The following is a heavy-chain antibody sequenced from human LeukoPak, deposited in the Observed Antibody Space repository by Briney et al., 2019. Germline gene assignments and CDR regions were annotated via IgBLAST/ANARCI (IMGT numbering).Heavy chain of an antibody. J-gene: IGHJ6*02. CDR1: GFTFSDYS. CDR2: ISSSSDYI. D-gene: IGHD5/OR15-5a*01. V-gene: IGHV3-21*01. CDR3: ARSRSVSNYKGMDV. Sequence: GGSLRLSCPASGFTFSDYSMSWVRQAPGKGLEWVSSISSSSDYIYYAGSVEGRFTISRDNARNSLYLQMNSLRAEDTAVYYCARSRSVSNYKGMDVWGQGTTVTVSS.